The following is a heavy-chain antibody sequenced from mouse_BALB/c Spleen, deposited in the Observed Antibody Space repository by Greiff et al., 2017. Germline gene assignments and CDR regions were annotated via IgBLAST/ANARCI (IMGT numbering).Heavy chain of an antibody. CDR1: GYTFTSYW. V-gene: IGHV1S81*02. CDR3: ARRDRYEDWYFEV. J-gene: IGHJ1*01. D-gene: IGHD2-14*01. Sequence: VQLQQPGAELVKPGASVKLSCKASGYTFTSYWMHWVKQRPGQGLEWIGEINPSNGRTNYNEKFKSKAALTVDKSSSTAYMQLSSLTSEDSAVYYCARRDRYEDWYFEVWGAGTTVTVSS. CDR2: INPSNGRT.